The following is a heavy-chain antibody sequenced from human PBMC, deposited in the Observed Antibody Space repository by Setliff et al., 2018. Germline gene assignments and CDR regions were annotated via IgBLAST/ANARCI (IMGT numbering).Heavy chain of an antibody. CDR3: TRLAARGYSYGSDY. V-gene: IGHV4-59*08. D-gene: IGHD5-18*01. CDR1: GDSMSFSY. CDR2: IYYSGST. Sequence: ASETLSLTCSVSGDSMSFSYWSWIRQPPGKGLEWIGYIYYSGSTDSHPSLKSRVSISIDTSQNQFSLKVNSVTAADTAVYYCTRLAARGYSYGSDYWGQGSLVTVSS. J-gene: IGHJ4*02.